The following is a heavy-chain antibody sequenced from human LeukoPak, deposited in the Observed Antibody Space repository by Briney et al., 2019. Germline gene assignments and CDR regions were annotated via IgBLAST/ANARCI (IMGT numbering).Heavy chain of an antibody. J-gene: IGHJ6*02. D-gene: IGHD3-10*01. CDR2: MNPNGGNT. Sequence: ASVKVSCKASGYTFTSYDINWVRQATGQGLEWMGWMNPNGGNTGYAQKFQGRVTMTRNTSISTAYMELSSLRSEDTAVYYCARQNYYGSGSYFAYYYGMDVWGQGTTVTVSS. CDR1: GYTFTSYD. V-gene: IGHV1-8*01. CDR3: ARQNYYGSGSYFAYYYGMDV.